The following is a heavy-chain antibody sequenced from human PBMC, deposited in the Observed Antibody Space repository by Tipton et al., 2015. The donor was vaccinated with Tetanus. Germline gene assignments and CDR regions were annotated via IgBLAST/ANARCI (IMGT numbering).Heavy chain of an antibody. D-gene: IGHD1-1*01. CDR2: IYYSGST. CDR1: GGSISSSSYY. J-gene: IGHJ4*02. Sequence: TLSLTCTVSGGSISSSSYYWGWIRQPPGKGLEWIGSIYYSGSTYYNPSLKSRVTISVDTSKNQFSLKLSSVTAADTAVYYCARQIPSWNDVLASWGQGTLVTVSS. V-gene: IGHV4-39*01. CDR3: ARQIPSWNDVLAS.